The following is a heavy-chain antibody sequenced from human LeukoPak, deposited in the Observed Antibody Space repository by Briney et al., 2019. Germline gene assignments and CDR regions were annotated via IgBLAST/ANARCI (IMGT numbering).Heavy chain of an antibody. CDR2: IYHSGST. Sequence: SETLSLTCTVSGYSISSGYYWGWIRQPPGKGLEWIGSIYHSGSTNYNPSLKSRVTMSVDTSKNQFSLKLTSVTAADTALYYCARDRPRGYSYGHKYWGQGTLVTVSS. J-gene: IGHJ4*02. V-gene: IGHV4-38-2*02. D-gene: IGHD5-18*01. CDR1: GYSISSGYY. CDR3: ARDRPRGYSYGHKY.